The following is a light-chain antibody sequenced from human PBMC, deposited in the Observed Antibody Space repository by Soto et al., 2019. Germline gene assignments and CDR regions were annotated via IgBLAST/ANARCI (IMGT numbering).Light chain of an antibody. V-gene: IGLV1-40*01. Sequence: QLVLTQPPSVSGAPGQRVTISCTGSSSNIGAGFDVHWYQQLPGTAPKLLIYGSNNRPSGVPDRFSGSKSGTSASLAITGVQAEDEGHYYCQSYGSSFSGVFGGGTKLTVL. CDR2: GSN. CDR3: QSYGSSFSGV. CDR1: SSNIGAGFD. J-gene: IGLJ3*02.